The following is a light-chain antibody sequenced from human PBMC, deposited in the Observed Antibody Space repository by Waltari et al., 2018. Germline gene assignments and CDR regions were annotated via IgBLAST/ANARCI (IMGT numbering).Light chain of an antibody. CDR2: DVT. CDR1: SGDVGGYKY. CDR3: SSYTSSSTLA. J-gene: IGLJ2*01. Sequence: QSALTQPASVSGSPGQSITISCTGTSGDVGGYKYVSWYQQHPGQAPKLMIYDVTNRPSVVSKGFSVSKSGNTASLTISGLQAEDEADYYCSSYTSSSTLAFGGGTKLTVL. V-gene: IGLV2-14*03.